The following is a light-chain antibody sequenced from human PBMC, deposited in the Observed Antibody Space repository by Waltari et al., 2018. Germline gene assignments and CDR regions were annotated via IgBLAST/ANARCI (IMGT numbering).Light chain of an antibody. CDR1: SSNIGSNT. J-gene: IGLJ1*01. CDR3: AAWDDSLNGSGV. CDR2: SDK. V-gene: IGLV1-44*01. Sequence: QSVLTQPPSASGTPGQRVTISCSGSSSNIGSNTVNWYQQLPGTAPKLLIYSDKHRPSGVPDRFSGSKSGTSASLAISGLQSEDEADYYCAAWDDSLNGSGVFGTGTKVTVL.